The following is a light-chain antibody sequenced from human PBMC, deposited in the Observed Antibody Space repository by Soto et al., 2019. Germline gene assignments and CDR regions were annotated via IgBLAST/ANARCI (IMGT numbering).Light chain of an antibody. J-gene: IGKJ1*01. Sequence: EIVMTQSPATLSASPGERVTLSCRVSQSVSGNLAWYQQKPGQAPTLLIYDTSTRAAGIAARFSGSGSGTEFTLTISSLQSEDSAVYYCQQYVHWPPGAFGQGTKVDIK. CDR2: DTS. V-gene: IGKV3-15*01. CDR1: QSVSGN. CDR3: QQYVHWPPGA.